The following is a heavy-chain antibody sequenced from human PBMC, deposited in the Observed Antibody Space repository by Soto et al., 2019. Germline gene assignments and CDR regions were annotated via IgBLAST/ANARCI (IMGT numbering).Heavy chain of an antibody. CDR3: ARTGGSGSTYYYYYYMDV. J-gene: IGHJ6*03. Sequence: SVKVSCKASVYTFTSYVINWVRQATGQGLEWMGWMNPNSGNTGYAQKFQGRVTMTRNTSISTAYMELSSLRSEDTAVYYCARTGGSGSTYYYYYYMDVWGKGTTVTVSS. V-gene: IGHV1-8*01. CDR1: VYTFTSYV. D-gene: IGHD3-10*01. CDR2: MNPNSGNT.